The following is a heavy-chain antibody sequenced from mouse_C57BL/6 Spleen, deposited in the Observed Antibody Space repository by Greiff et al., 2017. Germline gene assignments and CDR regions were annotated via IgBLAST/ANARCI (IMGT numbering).Heavy chain of an antibody. CDR3: ARWLFDY. CDR1: GYSFTGYY. J-gene: IGHJ2*01. Sequence: EVMLVESGPELVKPGASVKISCKASGYSFTGYYMNWVKQSPEKSLEWIGEINPSTGGTTYNQKFKAKATLTVDKSSSTAYMQLKSLTSEDSAVYYCARWLFDYWGQGTTLTVSS. V-gene: IGHV1-42*01. CDR2: INPSTGGT.